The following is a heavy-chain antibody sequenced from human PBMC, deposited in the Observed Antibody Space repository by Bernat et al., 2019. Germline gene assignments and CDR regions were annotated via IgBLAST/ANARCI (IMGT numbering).Heavy chain of an antibody. V-gene: IGHV1-46*01. D-gene: IGHD6-19*01. CDR2: INPSGGST. Sequence: QVQLVQSGAEVKKPGASVKVSCKASGYTFTSYYMHWVRQAPGQGLEWMGIINPSGGSTSYAQKFQGRVTMTRDTSTSTVYMELSSLRSEDTAVYYCARPEYSSGWPGIVQSDWYFDLWGRGTLVTVSS. CDR1: GYTFTSYY. CDR3: ARPEYSSGWPGIVQSDWYFDL. J-gene: IGHJ2*01.